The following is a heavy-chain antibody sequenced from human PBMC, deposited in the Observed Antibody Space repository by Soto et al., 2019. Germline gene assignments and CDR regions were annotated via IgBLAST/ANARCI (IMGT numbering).Heavy chain of an antibody. CDR2: RRLAGRNK. CDR1: RVTLIRYG. V-gene: IGHV3-33*01. J-gene: IGHJ6*02. CDR3: GRSSDWTTVARGGMDV. D-gene: IGHD4-17*01. Sequence: PGGSLRLSRAASRVTLIRYGMLSVRQAPGKGLEWVAARRLAGRNKYYADYVKGRFTLTREDSKNPLYLQMNNLRDDDTAGYYRGRSSDWTTVARGGMDVWGQGTTVTVSS.